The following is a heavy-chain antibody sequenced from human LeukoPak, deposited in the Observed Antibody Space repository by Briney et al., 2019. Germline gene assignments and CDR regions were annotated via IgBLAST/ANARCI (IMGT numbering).Heavy chain of an antibody. V-gene: IGHV3-11*01. CDR3: ARELAAAENMDV. CDR1: GFTFSDYY. Sequence: GGSLRPSCAASGFTFSDYYMSWIRQAPGKGLEWVSYISSSGSTIYYADSVKGRFTISRDNAKNSLYLQMNSLRAEDTAVYYCARELAAAENMDVWGQGTTVTVSS. J-gene: IGHJ6*02. D-gene: IGHD6-13*01. CDR2: ISSSGSTI.